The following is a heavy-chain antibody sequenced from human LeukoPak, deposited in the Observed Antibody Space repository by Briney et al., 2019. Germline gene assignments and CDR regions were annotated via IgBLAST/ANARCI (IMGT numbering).Heavy chain of an antibody. V-gene: IGHV3-23*01. CDR1: GFTFSNYA. CDR2: ITGSGGNT. CDR3: AKAPS. Sequence: GGSLRLSCAASGFTFSNYAMTWVRQAPGKGLEWVSAITGSGGNTYYADSVKGRLTISRDNSMNTLYLQMNSLRVEDTAVYYCAKAPSWGQGTLVTVSS. J-gene: IGHJ5*02.